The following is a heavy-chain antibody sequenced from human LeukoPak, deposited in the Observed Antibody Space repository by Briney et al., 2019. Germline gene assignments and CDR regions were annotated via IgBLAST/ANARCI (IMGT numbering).Heavy chain of an antibody. D-gene: IGHD5/OR15-5a*01. V-gene: IGHV3-23*01. CDR3: GTVYGPFDY. J-gene: IGHJ4*02. CDR2: IRGSGGST. Sequence: GGSLRLSCAASGFTFSSYAMSWVRQAPGKGLEWVSAIRGSGGSTYYADSVKGRFTISRDNSKNTLYLQMNSLRAEDTAVYYCGTVYGPFDYWGQGTLVTVSS. CDR1: GFTFSSYA.